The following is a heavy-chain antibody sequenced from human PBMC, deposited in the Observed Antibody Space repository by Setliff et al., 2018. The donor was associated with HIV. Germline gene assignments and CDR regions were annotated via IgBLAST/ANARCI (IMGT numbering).Heavy chain of an antibody. D-gene: IGHD5-18*01. V-gene: IGHV4-61*09. J-gene: IGHJ4*02. CDR1: GGSFTDIGGSFTDYY. CDR2: IYTSGST. Sequence: SETLSLTCAVFGGSFTDIGGSFTDYYWSWIRQPAGKGLEWIGHIYTSGSTNYNPSLKSRVTISVDTSTNQFSLKLSSVTAADTAVYYCATGGYSYGHDYWGQGTLVTVSS. CDR3: ATGGYSYGHDY.